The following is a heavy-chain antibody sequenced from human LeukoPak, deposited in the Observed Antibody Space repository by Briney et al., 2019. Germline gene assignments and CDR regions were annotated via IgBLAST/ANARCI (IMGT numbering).Heavy chain of an antibody. Sequence: ASVKVSCKASGTSFTTNAMHWVRQAPGQRLEWMGWINTDNGNTHYLQKFQGRVTITRDTSASTTYMELSSLTSEDTAVYYCAREKNQQWVDCLQYWGQGTLATVSS. CDR2: INTDNGNT. J-gene: IGHJ4*02. CDR3: AREKNQQWVDCLQY. V-gene: IGHV1-3*04. CDR1: GTSFTTNA. D-gene: IGHD1-26*01.